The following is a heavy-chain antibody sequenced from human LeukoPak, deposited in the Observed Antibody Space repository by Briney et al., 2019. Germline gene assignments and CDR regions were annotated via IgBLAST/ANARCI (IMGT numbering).Heavy chain of an antibody. V-gene: IGHV4-34*01. D-gene: IGHD6-13*01. CDR3: AGPQAGAAFEI. Sequence: SETLSLTCAVYGGSFSAYSRTWIRQPPGKGLEWIGEINHSGGTNHNPSLKSRVSMSRDSSKNQIFLKLRSVTAADTAVYYCAGPQAGAAFEIWSQGTMVTVSS. CDR2: INHSGGT. J-gene: IGHJ3*02. CDR1: GGSFSAYS.